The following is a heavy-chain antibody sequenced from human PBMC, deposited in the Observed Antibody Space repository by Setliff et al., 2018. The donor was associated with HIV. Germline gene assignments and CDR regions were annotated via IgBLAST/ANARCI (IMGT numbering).Heavy chain of an antibody. CDR3: ASGYDILTGYYPFDY. CDR1: GFTFSRYW. J-gene: IGHJ4*02. CDR2: INQDGGQK. D-gene: IGHD3-9*01. V-gene: IGHV3-7*01. Sequence: GGSLRLSCADSGFTFSRYWMSWVRQAPGKGLEWVASINQDGGQKYYVDSVKGRFTISRDNAKNSLYLQMNSLRAEDTAVYYCASGYDILTGYYPFDYWGQGTLVTVSS.